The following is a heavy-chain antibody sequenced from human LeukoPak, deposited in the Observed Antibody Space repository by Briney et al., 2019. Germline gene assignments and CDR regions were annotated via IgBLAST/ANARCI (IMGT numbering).Heavy chain of an antibody. CDR1: GGSFSGYY. Sequence: SETLSLTCAVYGGSFSGYYWGWIRQPPGKGLEWIGSIYYSVTTYYNPSLKSRVTISVDTSKNQFSLRLSSVTAADTAVYYCARDRLRWPKIDYWGQGTLVTVSS. D-gene: IGHD4-23*01. V-gene: IGHV4-34*01. CDR3: ARDRLRWPKIDY. CDR2: IYYSVTT. J-gene: IGHJ4*02.